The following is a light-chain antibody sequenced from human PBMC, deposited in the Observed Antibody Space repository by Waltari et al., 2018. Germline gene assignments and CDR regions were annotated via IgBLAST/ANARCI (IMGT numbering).Light chain of an antibody. Sequence: DIQMTQSPSSLSASVGDRVTITCRASQSISSYFNWYQQKPGKAPKLLIYAASSLQSVVPSRFSGSGSGTDFTLTISSLQPEDFATYYCQQSYSTPPTFGQGTKVEIK. CDR2: AAS. CDR1: QSISSY. J-gene: IGKJ1*01. V-gene: IGKV1-39*01. CDR3: QQSYSTPPT.